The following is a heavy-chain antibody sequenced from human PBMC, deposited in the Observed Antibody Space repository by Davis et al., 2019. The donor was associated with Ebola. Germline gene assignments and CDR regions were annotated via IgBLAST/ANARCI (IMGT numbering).Heavy chain of an antibody. CDR1: GFTFSSYA. V-gene: IGHV3-23*01. CDR2: ISGSGGST. CDR3: ARDLLGWNIVVVPAAIPMAYFDY. Sequence: GESLKISCAASGFTFSSYAMSWVRQAPGKGLEWVSAISGSGGSTYYADSVKGRFTISRDNSKNTLYLQMNSLRAEDTAVYYCARDLLGWNIVVVPAAIPMAYFDYWGQGTLVTVSS. D-gene: IGHD2-2*01. J-gene: IGHJ4*02.